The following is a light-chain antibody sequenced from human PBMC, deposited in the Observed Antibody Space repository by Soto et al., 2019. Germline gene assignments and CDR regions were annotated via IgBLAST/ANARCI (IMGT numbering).Light chain of an antibody. CDR3: QRYISAPKT. Sequence: DIQMTQSPSSLSASVGDRVTITCRASQDISNYLAWYQQKPGEVPKLLIYAASTLQKGVQSRFSGGGSGTLFTLTISSLQPDDVATYYGQRYISAPKTCGRGTRLEIK. V-gene: IGKV1-27*01. CDR1: QDISNY. J-gene: IGKJ2*01. CDR2: AAS.